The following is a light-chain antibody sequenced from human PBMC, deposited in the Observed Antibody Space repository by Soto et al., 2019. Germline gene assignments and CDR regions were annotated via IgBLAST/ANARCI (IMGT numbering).Light chain of an antibody. V-gene: IGKV4-1*01. CDR2: WAS. J-gene: IGKJ1*01. CDR1: QSVFYSSTKKNY. Sequence: DIVMTQSPDSLAVSLGERATINCKSSQSVFYSSTKKNYLAWYQQKPGQPPKLLIYWASTRESGVPDRFSGSGSRTDFTLTISSLQSEDVAFYFCLDYYGDTWTFGQGTRVEIK. CDR3: LDYYGDTWT.